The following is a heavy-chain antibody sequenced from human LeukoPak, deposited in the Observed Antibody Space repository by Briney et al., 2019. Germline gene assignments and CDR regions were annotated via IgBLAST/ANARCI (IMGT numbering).Heavy chain of an antibody. CDR2: FGATGNT. V-gene: IGHV3-23*01. CDR1: GFTFSGYA. CDR3: ATFRQSGGLDY. D-gene: IGHD2-15*01. Sequence: GGSLRLSCAASGFTFSGYAMIWVRQAPGNGLEWVSTFGATGNTFYADSVKGRFTISRDNSKNTLFLQMSSLGAEDTAVYYCATFRQSGGLDYWGQGTLVTVSS. J-gene: IGHJ4*02.